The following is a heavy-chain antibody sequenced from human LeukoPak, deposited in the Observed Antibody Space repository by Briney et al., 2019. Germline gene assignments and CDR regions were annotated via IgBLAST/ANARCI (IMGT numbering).Heavy chain of an antibody. J-gene: IGHJ3*02. CDR1: GFTFSSYA. CDR2: ISSSSSYI. CDR3: ARDVLGPAAIVDDAFDI. Sequence: PGRSLRLSCAASGFTFSSYAMNWVRQAPGKGLEWVSSISSSSSYIYYADSVKGRFTISRDNAKNSLYLQMNSLRAEDTAVYYCARDVLGPAAIVDDAFDIWGQGTMVTVSS. V-gene: IGHV3-21*01. D-gene: IGHD2-2*02.